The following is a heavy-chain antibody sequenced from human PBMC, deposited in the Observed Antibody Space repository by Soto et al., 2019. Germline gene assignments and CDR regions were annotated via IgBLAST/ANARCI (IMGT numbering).Heavy chain of an antibody. CDR1: GFTFDDYG. D-gene: IGHD6-19*01. Sequence: EVQLVESGGGVVRPGGSLRLSCAASGFTFDDYGMSWVRQAPGKGLEWVSGINWNGGSTGYADSVKGRFTISRDNAKNALYMQMNSLRAEDTALYYCARLPGIAVAGSVDYWGQGTLVTVSS. CDR3: ARLPGIAVAGSVDY. J-gene: IGHJ4*02. V-gene: IGHV3-20*04. CDR2: INWNGGST.